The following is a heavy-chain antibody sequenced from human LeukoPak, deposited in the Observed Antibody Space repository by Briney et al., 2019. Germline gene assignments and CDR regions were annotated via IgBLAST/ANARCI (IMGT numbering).Heavy chain of an antibody. D-gene: IGHD4-17*01. Sequence: ASVKVSCKASGYTFTSYGISWVRQAPGQGLEWMGIINPSGGSTSYAQKFQGRVTMTRDTSTSTVYMELSSLRSEDTAVYYCARDYWVTTVYYYYGMDVWGQGTTVTVSS. CDR1: GYTFTSYG. V-gene: IGHV1-46*01. CDR2: INPSGGST. CDR3: ARDYWVTTVYYYYGMDV. J-gene: IGHJ6*02.